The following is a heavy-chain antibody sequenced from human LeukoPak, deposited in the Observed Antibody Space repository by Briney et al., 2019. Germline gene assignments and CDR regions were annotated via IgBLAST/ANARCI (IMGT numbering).Heavy chain of an antibody. CDR3: ARGRANGVYYYYYGMDV. D-gene: IGHD2-8*01. CDR1: GGSFSGYY. J-gene: IGHJ6*02. Sequence: SETLSLTCAVYGGSFSGYYWSWIRQPPGKGLEWIGEINHSGSTNYNPSLKSRVTISVDTSKNQFSLKLSSVTAADTAVYYCARGRANGVYYYYYGMDVWGQGTTVTVSS. V-gene: IGHV4-34*01. CDR2: INHSGST.